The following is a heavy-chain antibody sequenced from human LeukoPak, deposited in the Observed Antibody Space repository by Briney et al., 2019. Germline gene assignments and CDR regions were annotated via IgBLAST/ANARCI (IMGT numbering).Heavy chain of an antibody. D-gene: IGHD3-22*01. CDR1: GFTFSSYW. CDR2: IKQDGSEK. CDR3: ARCTYYYDSSGLDYYMDV. Sequence: GGSLRLSCAASGFTFSSYWMSWVRQAPGKGLEWVANIKQDGSEKYYVDSVKGRFTISRDNAKNSLYLQMNSLRAEDTAVYYCARCTYYYDSSGLDYYMDVWGKGTTVTVSS. J-gene: IGHJ6*03. V-gene: IGHV3-7*01.